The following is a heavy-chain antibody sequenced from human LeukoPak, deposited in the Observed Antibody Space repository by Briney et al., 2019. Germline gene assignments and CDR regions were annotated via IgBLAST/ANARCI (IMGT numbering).Heavy chain of an antibody. CDR2: ISSSSSYI. CDR3: ARDSKYSSSSRIPNYYYGMDV. Sequence: PGGSLRLSCAASGFTFSSYSMNWVRQAPGKGLEWVSSISSSSSYIYYADSVKGRFTISRDNAKNSLYLQMNSLRAEDTAVYYCARDSKYSSSSRIPNYYYGMDVWGQGTTVTVSS. CDR1: GFTFSSYS. V-gene: IGHV3-21*04. J-gene: IGHJ6*02. D-gene: IGHD6-6*01.